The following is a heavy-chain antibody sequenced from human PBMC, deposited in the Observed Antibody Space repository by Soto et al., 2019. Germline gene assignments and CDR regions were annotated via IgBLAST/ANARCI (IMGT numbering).Heavy chain of an antibody. D-gene: IGHD5-12*01. Sequence: QITLKESGPTLLKPTQTLTLTCTLSGFSLTTSGEGVGWIRQPPGKALEWLALIFWDDDKSYSPSLKSRLTITQDTSKSQVVLVMTDMDPVDTATYHCAHMGLDGYKVFDYWGQGTLVTVSS. CDR3: AHMGLDGYKVFDY. V-gene: IGHV2-5*02. CDR2: IFWDDDK. CDR1: GFSLTTSGEG. J-gene: IGHJ4*02.